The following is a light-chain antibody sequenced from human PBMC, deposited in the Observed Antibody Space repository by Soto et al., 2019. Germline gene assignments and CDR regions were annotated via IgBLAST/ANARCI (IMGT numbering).Light chain of an antibody. Sequence: DIHMPQSPSSLSASVGDRVTITCRASHPININLVWFQQKPGKAPKSLIYAATNLQSGVPSGFSGSGGGTDFSLNISSLQPEDVATYYCQQYQRYPPSFGGGTKLEIK. CDR3: QQYQRYPPS. V-gene: IGKV1-16*01. J-gene: IGKJ4*01. CDR2: AAT. CDR1: HPININ.